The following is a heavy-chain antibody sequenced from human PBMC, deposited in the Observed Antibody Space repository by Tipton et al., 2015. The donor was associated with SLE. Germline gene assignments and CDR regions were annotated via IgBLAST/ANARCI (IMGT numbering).Heavy chain of an antibody. CDR2: IYTSGST. CDR3: ARYRAAGYFDY. Sequence: TLSLTCTVSGGSISSGSYYWSWIRQPAGEGLEWIGRIYTSGSTNYNPSLKSRVTISVDTSKNQFSLKLSSVTAADTAVYYCARYRAAGYFDYWGQGTLVTVSS. D-gene: IGHD6-13*01. J-gene: IGHJ4*02. V-gene: IGHV4-61*02. CDR1: GGSISSGSYY.